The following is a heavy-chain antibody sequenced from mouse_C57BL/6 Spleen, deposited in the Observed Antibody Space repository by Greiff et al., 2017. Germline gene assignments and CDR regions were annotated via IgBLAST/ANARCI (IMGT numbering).Heavy chain of an antibody. V-gene: IGHV1-82*01. CDR1: GYAFSSSW. Sequence: QVQLQQSGPELVKPGASVKISCKASGYAFSSSWMNWVKQRPGKGLEWIGRIYPGDGDTNYNGKFKGKATLTADKSSSTAYMQLSSLTSEDSAVYICARSGGNYGFACWGQGTLVTVSA. D-gene: IGHD2-1*01. CDR3: ARSGGNYGFAC. J-gene: IGHJ3*01. CDR2: IYPGDGDT.